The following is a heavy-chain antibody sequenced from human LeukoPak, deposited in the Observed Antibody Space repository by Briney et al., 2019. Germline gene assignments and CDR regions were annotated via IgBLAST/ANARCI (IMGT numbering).Heavy chain of an antibody. Sequence: SETLSLTCAVYGGFFSGYYWSWIRQPPGKGPEWIGEINHSGSTNYNPSLKSRVTISVDTSKNQFSLKLSSVTAADTAVYYCASNTMATYPDYYYMDVWGKGTTVTVSS. CDR2: INHSGST. J-gene: IGHJ6*03. V-gene: IGHV4-34*01. D-gene: IGHD5-24*01. CDR3: ASNTMATYPDYYYMDV. CDR1: GGFFSGYY.